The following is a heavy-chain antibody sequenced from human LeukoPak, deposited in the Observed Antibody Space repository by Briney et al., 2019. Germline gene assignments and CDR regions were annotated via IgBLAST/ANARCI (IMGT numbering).Heavy chain of an antibody. CDR2: INHSGST. CDR1: GGSFSGYY. V-gene: IGHV4-34*01. Sequence: SETLSLTCAVYGGSFSGYYWSWIRQPPGKGLEWIGEINHSGSTNYNPSLKSRVTISVDTSKNQFSLKLSSVTAADTAVYYCARDRARGYSYYYYYMDVWGKGTTVTVSS. CDR3: ARDRARGYSYYYYYMDV. J-gene: IGHJ6*03. D-gene: IGHD5-18*01.